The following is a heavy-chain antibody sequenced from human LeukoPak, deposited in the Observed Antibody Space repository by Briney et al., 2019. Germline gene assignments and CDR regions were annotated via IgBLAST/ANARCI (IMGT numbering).Heavy chain of an antibody. V-gene: IGHV1-46*01. CDR3: AREKGGNYYFDY. CDR1: GYTLTSYY. D-gene: IGHD1-14*01. Sequence: ASVKVSCKASGYTLTSYYMHWGRQAPGQGLGWMGIINPSGGSTSYAQKFQGRVTMTRHTSTSTVYMELSSLRSEDTAVYYCAREKGGNYYFDYWGQGTLVTVSS. J-gene: IGHJ4*02. CDR2: INPSGGST.